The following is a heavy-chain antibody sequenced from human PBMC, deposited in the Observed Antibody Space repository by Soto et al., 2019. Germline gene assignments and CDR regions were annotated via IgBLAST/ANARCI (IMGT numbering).Heavy chain of an antibody. D-gene: IGHD3-10*01. V-gene: IGHV4-31*03. CDR1: GGSISSGGYY. J-gene: IGHJ4*02. Sequence: QVQLQESGPGLVKPSQTLSLTCTVSGGSISSGGYYWSWIRQHPGKGLEWIGYIYYSGSTYYNPSLKSRVTISVDTSKNQFSLKLSSVTAADTAVYYCARIPLWFGERRANYFDYWGQGTLVTVSS. CDR2: IYYSGST. CDR3: ARIPLWFGERRANYFDY.